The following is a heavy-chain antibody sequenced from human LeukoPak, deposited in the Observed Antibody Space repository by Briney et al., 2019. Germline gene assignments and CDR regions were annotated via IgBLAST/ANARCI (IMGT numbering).Heavy chain of an antibody. CDR2: ISGGGGPT. CDR1: GFTFSIYA. D-gene: IGHD6-25*01. Sequence: GGSVRLSCALSGFTFSIYAMSWVRQAPGKGLEWVSAISGGGGPTYYADSVKGRFTISRDNSKNTLYLQMNSLRAEDAAVYFCAKNSGYSWQYFFDYWGQGTLVTVSS. J-gene: IGHJ4*02. V-gene: IGHV3-23*01. CDR3: AKNSGYSWQYFFDY.